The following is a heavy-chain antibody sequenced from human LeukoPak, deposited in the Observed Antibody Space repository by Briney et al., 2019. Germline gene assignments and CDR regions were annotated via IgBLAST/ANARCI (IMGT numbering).Heavy chain of an antibody. CDR1: GFTFSSYS. D-gene: IGHD3-22*01. V-gene: IGHV3-21*01. CDR3: AREKPALTYYYDSSGYYYFDY. Sequence: GGSLRLSCAASGFTFSSYSMNWVRQAPGKGLEWVSSISSSSSYIYYADSVKGRFTISRDNAKNSLYLQMKSLRAEDTAVYYCAREKPALTYYYDSSGYYYFDYWGQGTLVTVSS. J-gene: IGHJ4*02. CDR2: ISSSSSYI.